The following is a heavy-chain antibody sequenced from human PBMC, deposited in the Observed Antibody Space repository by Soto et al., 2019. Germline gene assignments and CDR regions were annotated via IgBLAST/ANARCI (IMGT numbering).Heavy chain of an antibody. V-gene: IGHV1-58*01. J-gene: IGHJ5*02. CDR1: GFTFTSSA. Sequence: ASVKVSCKASGFTFTSSAVQWVRQARGQRLEWIGWIGVGSGNTNYAQKLQERVTMTRDTSTSTAYMELRSLRSDDTAVYYCARGYYDFWSGYYEAWFDPWGQGTLVTVSS. CDR2: IGVGSGNT. D-gene: IGHD3-3*01. CDR3: ARGYYDFWSGYYEAWFDP.